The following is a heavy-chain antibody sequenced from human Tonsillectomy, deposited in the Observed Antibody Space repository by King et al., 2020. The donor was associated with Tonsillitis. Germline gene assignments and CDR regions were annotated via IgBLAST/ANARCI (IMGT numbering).Heavy chain of an antibody. Sequence: QVQLVESGSELKKPGASVKVSCKASGYTFTNYAMNWVRQAPGQGLEWMGWINTNTGNPTYAQGFTGRFVFSLDTSVSTAYLQISSLKAEDTAVYYCATYYDILTADDAFDIWGQGTVVTVSS. D-gene: IGHD3-9*01. CDR1: GYTFTNYA. J-gene: IGHJ3*02. V-gene: IGHV7-4-1*02. CDR3: ATYYDILTADDAFDI. CDR2: INTNTGNP.